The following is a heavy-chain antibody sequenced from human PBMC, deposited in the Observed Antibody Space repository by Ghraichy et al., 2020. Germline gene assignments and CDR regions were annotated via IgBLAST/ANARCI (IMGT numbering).Heavy chain of an antibody. D-gene: IGHD2-2*01. Sequence: GGSLRLSCAASGFTFSSYSMNWVRQAPGKGLEWVSSISSSSSYIYYADSVKGRFTISRDNAKNSLYLQMNSLRAEDTAVYYCARDKSRGGVGLVVPADRAFMDVWGKGTTVTVSS. CDR1: GFTFSSYS. V-gene: IGHV3-21*01. J-gene: IGHJ6*03. CDR3: ARDKSRGGVGLVVPADRAFMDV. CDR2: ISSSSSYI.